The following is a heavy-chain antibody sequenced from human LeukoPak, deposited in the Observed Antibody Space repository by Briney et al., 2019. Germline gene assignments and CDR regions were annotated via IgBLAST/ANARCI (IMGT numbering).Heavy chain of an antibody. J-gene: IGHJ4*02. CDR1: GFTFSDYY. CDR2: ISSSGSTI. Sequence: GGSLRLSCAVSGFTFSDYYMTWIRQAPGKGLEWVSDISSSGSTIRYADSVKGQFTISRDNAKDSLYLQMNSLRAEDSAMYYCAREYYYDSKGFSTWGQGTLVTVSS. D-gene: IGHD3-22*01. CDR3: AREYYYDSKGFST. V-gene: IGHV3-11*01.